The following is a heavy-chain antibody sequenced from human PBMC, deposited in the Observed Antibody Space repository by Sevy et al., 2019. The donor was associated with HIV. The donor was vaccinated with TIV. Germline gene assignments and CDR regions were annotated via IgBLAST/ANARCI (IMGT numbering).Heavy chain of an antibody. V-gene: IGHV3-15*01. CDR2: IKSKTDGGTA. Sequence: GGSLRLSCAASVFTFNYAWMSWVRQAPGKGLEWVGRIKSKTDGGTADYAAHVKGRFTISRDDSENTLYLQMNSLKTEDTAVYYCASVVKNDFWDGHVNYYGLDVWGQGTTVTVSS. D-gene: IGHD3-3*01. CDR3: ASVVKNDFWDGHVNYYGLDV. J-gene: IGHJ6*02. CDR1: VFTFNYAW.